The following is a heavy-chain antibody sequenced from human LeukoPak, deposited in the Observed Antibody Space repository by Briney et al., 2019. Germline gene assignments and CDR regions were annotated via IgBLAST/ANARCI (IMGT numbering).Heavy chain of an antibody. Sequence: PGGSLRLSCAVSGFTFSNYAMSWVRQAPGKGLEWVSAISGSGDNTYYADSVRGRFTISRDNAKNSLYLQMNSLRAEDTAVYSCARGADGVSSNSRGWFDPWGQGTLVTVSS. CDR3: ARGADGVSSNSRGWFDP. D-gene: IGHD2-15*01. CDR2: ISGSGDNT. CDR1: GFTFSNYA. J-gene: IGHJ5*02. V-gene: IGHV3-23*01.